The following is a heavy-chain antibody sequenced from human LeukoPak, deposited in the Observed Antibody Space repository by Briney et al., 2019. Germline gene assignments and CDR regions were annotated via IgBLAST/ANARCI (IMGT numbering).Heavy chain of an antibody. D-gene: IGHD2-2*02. Sequence: PSETLSLTCTVSGGSLSSSSYYWGWIRQPPGKGLEWIGSIYYSGSTYYNPSLKSRVTISVDTSKNQFSLKLSSVTAADTAVYYCARHCSSTSCYKDWGQGTLVTVSS. CDR1: GGSLSSSSYY. CDR3: ARHCSSTSCYKD. J-gene: IGHJ4*02. CDR2: IYYSGST. V-gene: IGHV4-39*01.